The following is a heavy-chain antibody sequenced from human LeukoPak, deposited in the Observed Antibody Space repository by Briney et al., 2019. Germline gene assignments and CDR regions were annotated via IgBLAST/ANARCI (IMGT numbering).Heavy chain of an antibody. CDR2: ISWNSGSI. CDR3: AKDLDY. Sequence: GRSLRLSCAASGFTFYDYAMHWVRQAPGKGLEWVSGISWNSGSIGYADSVKGRFTISRDNAKNSLYLQMNSLRAEDTAVYYCAKDLDYWGQGTLVTVSS. V-gene: IGHV3-9*01. J-gene: IGHJ4*02. CDR1: GFTFYDYA.